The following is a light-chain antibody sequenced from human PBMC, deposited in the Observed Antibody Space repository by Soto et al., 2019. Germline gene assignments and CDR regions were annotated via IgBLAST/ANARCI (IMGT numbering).Light chain of an antibody. CDR1: QNVKFN. CDR2: NAS. Sequence: EIVMTQSPATLSVSPVERANLYFSSSQNVKFNLAWYQQRPGQAPRLLFYNASTRATAFPARFSGSGSGTDYIVTISSLQSEDFAVYYCQQYYNWPLSFGQGTRLEIK. CDR3: QQYYNWPLS. V-gene: IGKV3-15*01. J-gene: IGKJ5*01.